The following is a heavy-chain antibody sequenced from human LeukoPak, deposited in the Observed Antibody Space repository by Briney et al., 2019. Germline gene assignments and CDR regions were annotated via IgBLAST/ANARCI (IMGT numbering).Heavy chain of an antibody. J-gene: IGHJ4*02. V-gene: IGHV1-18*01. CDR1: GYTFTSYG. Sequence: ASVKVSCKASGYTFTSYGINWVRQAPGQGLEWMGWISVYNGNTNYAPKLQGRVTMTTDTSTSTAYMELGSLRSDDTALYYCARGKGNYGHPASFDYWGQGTLVTVSS. D-gene: IGHD1-7*01. CDR3: ARGKGNYGHPASFDY. CDR2: ISVYNGNT.